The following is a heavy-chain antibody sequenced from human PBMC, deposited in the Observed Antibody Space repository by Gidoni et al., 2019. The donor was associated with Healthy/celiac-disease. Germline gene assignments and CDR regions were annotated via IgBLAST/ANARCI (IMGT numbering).Heavy chain of an antibody. J-gene: IGHJ4*02. CDR3: ARHPYCSGGSCYHPFDY. CDR2: IYYSGST. V-gene: IGHV4-39*01. CDR1: GGSISSSSYY. D-gene: IGHD2-15*01. Sequence: QLQLQESGPGLVKPSETLSLTCHVSGGSISSSSYYWGWIRQPPGKGLEWIGSIYYSGSTYYNPSLKSRVTISVDTSKNQFSLKLSSVTAADTAVYYCARHPYCSGGSCYHPFDYWGQGTLVTVSS.